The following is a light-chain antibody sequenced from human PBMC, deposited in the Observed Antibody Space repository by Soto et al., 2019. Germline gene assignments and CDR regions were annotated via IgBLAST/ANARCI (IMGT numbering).Light chain of an antibody. CDR2: AAS. Sequence: AIRMTQSPSSFSASTGDRVTITCRASQGISSYLAWFQQKPGKAPKLLIYAASTLQSGVPSRFIGSGSGTDFTLTISCLQSDDFATYYCQHYYNFPFTFGPGTKVDI. CDR3: QHYYNFPFT. V-gene: IGKV1-8*01. J-gene: IGKJ3*01. CDR1: QGISSY.